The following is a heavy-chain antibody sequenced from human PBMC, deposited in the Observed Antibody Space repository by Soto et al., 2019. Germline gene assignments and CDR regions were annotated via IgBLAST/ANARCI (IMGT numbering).Heavy chain of an antibody. CDR2: IYYNGNT. D-gene: IGHD2-2*03. CDR3: ARDGYCSSTNCHDAFDI. J-gene: IGHJ3*02. V-gene: IGHV4-59*11. Sequence: PSETLALTCAVYGGSFSGHYWSWIRQPPGKGLEWIGYIYYNGNTNYNPSLKSRVIISVDTSKNQVSLNLISVTAADTAVYYCARDGYCSSTNCHDAFDIWGQGTMVTVSS. CDR1: GGSFSGHY.